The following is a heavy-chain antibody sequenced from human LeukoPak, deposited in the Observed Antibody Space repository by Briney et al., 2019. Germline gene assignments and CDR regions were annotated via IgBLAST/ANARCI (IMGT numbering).Heavy chain of an antibody. CDR3: ASGSGSYRTPYYYMDV. CDR1: GFTVSSNY. Sequence: PGGSLRHSCAASGFTVSSNYMSWVRQAPGKGLEWVSVIYSGGSTYYADSVKGRFTISRDNSKNTLYLQMNSLRAEDTAVYYCASGSGSYRTPYYYMDVWGEVTTVTVSS. V-gene: IGHV3-53*01. D-gene: IGHD3-10*01. CDR2: IYSGGST. J-gene: IGHJ6*03.